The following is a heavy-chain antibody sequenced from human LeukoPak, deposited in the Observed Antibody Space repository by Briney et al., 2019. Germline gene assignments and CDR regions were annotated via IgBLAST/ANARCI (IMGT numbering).Heavy chain of an antibody. J-gene: IGHJ4*02. D-gene: IGHD3-22*01. Sequence: GGSLRLSCAASGFTFDDYAMHWVRQAPGKGLEWVSGISWNSGSIGYADSVKGRFTISRDNAKNSLYLQMNSLRAEDTALYYCXXXISSSGYYYVDYWGQGTLVTVSS. CDR2: ISWNSGSI. CDR1: GFTFDDYA. V-gene: IGHV3-9*01. CDR3: XXXISSSGYYYVDY.